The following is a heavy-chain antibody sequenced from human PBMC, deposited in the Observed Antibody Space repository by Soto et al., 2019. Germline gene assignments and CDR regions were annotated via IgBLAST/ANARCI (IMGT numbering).Heavy chain of an antibody. Sequence: QLQLQESGPGLVKPSETLSLTCTVSGGSISSSSYYWGWIRQPPGKGLEWIGRIYYSGSTYYNPSLKSRVTISVDTSKTQCSLKLSPVTAADTAVYYCARTQGIAAVDYWGQGTLVTVS. D-gene: IGHD6-13*01. CDR1: GGSISSSSYY. CDR2: IYYSGST. J-gene: IGHJ4*02. V-gene: IGHV4-39*01. CDR3: ARTQGIAAVDY.